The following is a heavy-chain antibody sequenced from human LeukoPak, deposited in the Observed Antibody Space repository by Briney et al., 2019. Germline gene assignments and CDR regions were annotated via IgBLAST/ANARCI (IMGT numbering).Heavy chain of an antibody. Sequence: SETLSLTCAVSGGSFSAYYWTWIRQPPGKGLEWIGEINHSGSANYNPSLKSRVTISLDTSKNQFSLKLSSVTAADTAVYYCARGQGTVTTHWGQGTLVAVSS. CDR3: ARGQGTVTTH. J-gene: IGHJ4*02. D-gene: IGHD4-17*01. CDR2: INHSGSA. V-gene: IGHV4-34*01. CDR1: GGSFSAYY.